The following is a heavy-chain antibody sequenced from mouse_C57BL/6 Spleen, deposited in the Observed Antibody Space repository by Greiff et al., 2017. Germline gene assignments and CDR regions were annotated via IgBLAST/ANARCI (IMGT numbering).Heavy chain of an antibody. D-gene: IGHD2-4*01. J-gene: IGHJ2*01. CDR1: GFNINDSY. CDR2: IDPEDGET. CDR3: ARGADYDGLYFDY. Sequence: VQLQQSGAELVKPGASVKLSCTASGFNINDSYMHWVKQRTEQGLDWIGRIDPEDGETKYAPKFQSKATITADTSSNTAYLQLSSLTSEDTAVYYCARGADYDGLYFDYWGQGTTLTVAS. V-gene: IGHV14-2*01.